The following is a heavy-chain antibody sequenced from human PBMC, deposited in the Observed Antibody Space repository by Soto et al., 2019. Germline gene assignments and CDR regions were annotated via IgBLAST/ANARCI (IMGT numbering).Heavy chain of an antibody. CDR3: AREYCSSTSCYAADYYYYGMDV. CDR1: GGTFSSYA. J-gene: IGHJ6*02. Sequence: QVQLVQSGAEVKKPGSSVKVSCKASGGTFSSYAISWVRQAPGQGLEWMGGIIPIFGTANYAQKFQGRVTITEDESTSTAYMELSSLRSEETAVYYCAREYCSSTSCYAADYYYYGMDVWGQGTTVTVSS. V-gene: IGHV1-69*01. D-gene: IGHD2-2*01. CDR2: IIPIFGTA.